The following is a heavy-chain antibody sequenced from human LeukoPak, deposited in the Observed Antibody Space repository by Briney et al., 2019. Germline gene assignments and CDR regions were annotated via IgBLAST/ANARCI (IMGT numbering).Heavy chain of an antibody. CDR1: GFPFGDFA. V-gene: IGHV3-23*01. CDR2: ITRSGQNT. J-gene: IGHJ5*02. CDR3: AKVADDYGDYDWFDP. Sequence: GGSLRLSCAASGFPFGDFAMTWVRQVPGGGLQWVSTITRSGQNTYYADSVKGRFTISRDDYKGMLYLQMNSLRAEDTAVYYCAKVADDYGDYDWFDPWGQGTLVTVSS. D-gene: IGHD4-17*01.